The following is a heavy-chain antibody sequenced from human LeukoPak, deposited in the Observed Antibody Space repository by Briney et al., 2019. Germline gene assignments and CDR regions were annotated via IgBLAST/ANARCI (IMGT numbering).Heavy chain of an antibody. V-gene: IGHV4-34*01. J-gene: IGHJ4*02. CDR1: GGSLSGYW. CDR3: VRGHGYIRGMSGY. CDR2: ISHSGST. Sequence: SETLSLTCAVYGGSLSGYWWSWMRQPPGEGLEWIGEISHSGSTNYNPSFRSRVTMSVDTSKNQVSLKLTSVTAGDTAVYYCVRGHGYIRGMSGYWGQGTLVTDSS. D-gene: IGHD3-16*01.